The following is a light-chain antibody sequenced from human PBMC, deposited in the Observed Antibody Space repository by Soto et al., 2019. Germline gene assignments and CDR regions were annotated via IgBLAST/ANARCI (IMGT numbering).Light chain of an antibody. V-gene: IGKV1-5*01. CDR2: DAS. J-gene: IGKJ1*01. CDR1: QSIGTW. Sequence: IQLTQSPSTLSASVGDRITITCRASQSIGTWLAWYQHRPGEGPKLLIHDASSLESGVPSRFSGSGSATEFSLTISSLESGDSGTYHCQQYATYAPSTFGQGTK. CDR3: QQYATYAPST.